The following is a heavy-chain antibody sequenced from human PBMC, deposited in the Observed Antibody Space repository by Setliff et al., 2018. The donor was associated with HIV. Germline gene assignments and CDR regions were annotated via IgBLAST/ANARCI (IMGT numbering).Heavy chain of an antibody. J-gene: IGHJ4*02. Sequence: SETLSLTCAFSGSSFSSVYHWAWIRQPPGNGLECLGTIFHSGGTYYDPSLKSRVTISVDTSKRQFSLRLSSVTAADTAVYYCARGSVYILGNYRFPFDYWRQGTLVTVSS. D-gene: IGHD3-16*02. CDR2: IFHSGGT. CDR3: ARGSVYILGNYRFPFDY. V-gene: IGHV4-38-2*01. CDR1: GSSFSSVYH.